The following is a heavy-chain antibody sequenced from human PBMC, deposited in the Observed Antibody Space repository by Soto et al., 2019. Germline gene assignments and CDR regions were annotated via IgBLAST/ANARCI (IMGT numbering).Heavy chain of an antibody. Sequence: GGSLRLSCAASGFTFSGSAMHWVRQASGKGLEWVGRIRSKANSYATAYAASVKGRFTISRDDSKNTAYLQMNSLKTEDTAVYYCTRRSLAYWYFDLWGRGTLVTVSS. V-gene: IGHV3-73*01. J-gene: IGHJ2*01. D-gene: IGHD6-13*01. CDR3: TRRSLAYWYFDL. CDR1: GFTFSGSA. CDR2: IRSKANSYAT.